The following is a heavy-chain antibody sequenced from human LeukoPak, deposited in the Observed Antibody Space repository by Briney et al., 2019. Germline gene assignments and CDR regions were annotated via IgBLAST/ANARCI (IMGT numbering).Heavy chain of an antibody. D-gene: IGHD3-10*01. J-gene: IGHJ4*02. CDR3: ASLRYYGSGSYLSD. Sequence: SVKVSCKASGGTFSSYAISWVRQAPGQGLEWMGGIIPIFGTANYAQKFQDRVTITADESTSTAYMELSSLRSEDTAVYYCASLRYYGSGSYLSDWGQGTLVTVSS. CDR2: IIPIFGTA. CDR1: GGTFSSYA. V-gene: IGHV1-69*01.